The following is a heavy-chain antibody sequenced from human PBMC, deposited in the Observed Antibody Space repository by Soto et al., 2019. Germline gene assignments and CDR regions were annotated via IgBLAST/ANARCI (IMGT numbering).Heavy chain of an antibody. CDR2: IVPVFGIA. J-gene: IGHJ4*02. V-gene: IGHV1-69*17. D-gene: IGHD2-15*01. CDR3: TKDKKSRAQEWARDY. CDR1: GGSFNSFP. Sequence: QVRLVQSGTEVKKPGSSVKVSCKVSGGSFNSFPISWVRQAPGQGPQWMGGIVPVFGIANYAKDFLGRVTITADRSTTTSYMELSSLRSDDTAVYYCTKDKKSRAQEWARDYWGQGTLVMVSS.